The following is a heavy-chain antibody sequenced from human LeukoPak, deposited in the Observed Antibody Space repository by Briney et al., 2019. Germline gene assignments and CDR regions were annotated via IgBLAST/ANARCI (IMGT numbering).Heavy chain of an antibody. J-gene: IGHJ4*02. CDR3: ARDRGDGYSGLYYFDY. CDR1: GLTFSDYY. Sequence: GGSLRLSCAASGLTFSDYYMSWIRQAPGKGLEWVSYISSSGSTIYYADSVKGRFTISRDNAKNSLYLQMNSLRAEDTAVYYCARDRGDGYSGLYYFDYWGQGTLVTVSS. V-gene: IGHV3-11*01. D-gene: IGHD5-24*01. CDR2: ISSSGSTI.